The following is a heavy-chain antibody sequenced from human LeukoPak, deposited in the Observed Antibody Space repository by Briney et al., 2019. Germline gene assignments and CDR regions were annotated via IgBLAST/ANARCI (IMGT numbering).Heavy chain of an antibody. CDR1: GHSISSSYY. V-gene: IGHV4-38-2*01. D-gene: IGHD3-3*01. CDR3: ARHANGYYSNFDY. Sequence: SSETLSLTCAVSGHSISSSYYWGWIRQPPGKGLEWIGSIFHSGSTYYSRSLKSRVTISVDKSRNQFSLRVNSVTAADTAVYYCARHANGYYSNFDYWGQGTLVTVSS. CDR2: IFHSGST. J-gene: IGHJ4*02.